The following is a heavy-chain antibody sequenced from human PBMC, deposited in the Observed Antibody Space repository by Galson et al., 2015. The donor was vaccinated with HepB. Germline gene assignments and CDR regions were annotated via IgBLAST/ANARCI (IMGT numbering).Heavy chain of an antibody. CDR2: ISYDGSNK. V-gene: IGHV3-30*04. Sequence: SLRLSCAASGFTFSSYAMHWVRQAPGKGLEWAAVISYDGSNKYYADSVKGRFTISRDNSKNTLYLQMNSLRAEDTAVYYCAREAMIVAPAFDIWGQGTMVTVSS. J-gene: IGHJ3*02. D-gene: IGHD3-22*01. CDR3: AREAMIVAPAFDI. CDR1: GFTFSSYA.